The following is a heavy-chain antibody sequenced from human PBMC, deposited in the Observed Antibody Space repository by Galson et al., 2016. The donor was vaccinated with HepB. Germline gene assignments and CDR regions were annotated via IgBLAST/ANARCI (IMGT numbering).Heavy chain of an antibody. Sequence: SLRLPCAASGLPFNSYGVHWLRQAPGKGLEWVAFICYDGSNKYYADSVQGRFTISRDNSKNTLYLQMNSLRAEDTALYYCARDKWKSSTSCPDYWGPGTLVTVSS. V-gene: IGHV3-33*01. CDR3: ARDKWKSSTSCPDY. D-gene: IGHD2-2*01. CDR2: ICYDGSNK. J-gene: IGHJ4*02. CDR1: GLPFNSYG.